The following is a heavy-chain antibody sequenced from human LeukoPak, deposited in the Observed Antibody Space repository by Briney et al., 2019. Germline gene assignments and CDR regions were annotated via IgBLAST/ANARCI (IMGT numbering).Heavy chain of an antibody. D-gene: IGHD6-13*01. CDR3: ATGPQSAAAGIFDY. J-gene: IGHJ4*02. V-gene: IGHV3-23*01. CDR2: ISGNGKST. Sequence: GGSLRLSCAASGCTFNSYAMSWVRQAPGKGLEWVSAISGNGKSTYYADSVKGQFTISRDNSKNTLYLQMNSLRAEDTAVYYCATGPQSAAAGIFDYWGQGTLVTVSS. CDR1: GCTFNSYA.